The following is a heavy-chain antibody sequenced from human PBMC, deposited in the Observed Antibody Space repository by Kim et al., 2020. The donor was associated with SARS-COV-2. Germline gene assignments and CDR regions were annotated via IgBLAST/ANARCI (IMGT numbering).Heavy chain of an antibody. CDR3: ARKAGRRDGYN. V-gene: IGHV4-31*02. J-gene: IGHJ4*02. D-gene: IGHD5-12*01. CDR2: T. Sequence: TYNNPSLKSRVTISVDTSKNQLSLKLSSVTAADTAVNYCARKAGRRDGYNWGQRTLATVSS.